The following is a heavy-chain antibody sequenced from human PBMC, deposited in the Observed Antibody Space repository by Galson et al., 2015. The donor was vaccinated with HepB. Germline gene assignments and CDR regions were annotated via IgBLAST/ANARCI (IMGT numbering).Heavy chain of an antibody. Sequence: SLRLSCAASGFTFSSYGMHWVRQAPGKGLEWVAFIRYDGSNKYYADSVKGRFTISRDNSKNTLYLQMNSLRAEDTALYYCAKGSGSYYWEIDYWGQGTLVTVSS. J-gene: IGHJ4*02. CDR2: IRYDGSNK. CDR3: AKGSGSYYWEIDY. V-gene: IGHV3-30*02. CDR1: GFTFSSYG. D-gene: IGHD1-26*01.